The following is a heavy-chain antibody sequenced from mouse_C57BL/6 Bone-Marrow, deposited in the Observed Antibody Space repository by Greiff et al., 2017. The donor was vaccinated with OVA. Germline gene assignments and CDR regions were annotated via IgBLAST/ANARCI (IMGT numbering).Heavy chain of an antibody. J-gene: IGHJ4*01. CDR2: IDPSDSYT. Sequence: QVQLQQPGAELVMPGASVKLSCKASGYTFTSYWMHWVKQRPGQGLEWIGEIDPSDSYTNYNQKFKGKSTLTVDKSSSTAYMQLSSLTSEDSAVYYCAREVYDYYSMDYWGQGTPVTVSA. V-gene: IGHV1-69*01. CDR3: AREVYDYYSMDY. D-gene: IGHD2-3*01. CDR1: GYTFTSYW.